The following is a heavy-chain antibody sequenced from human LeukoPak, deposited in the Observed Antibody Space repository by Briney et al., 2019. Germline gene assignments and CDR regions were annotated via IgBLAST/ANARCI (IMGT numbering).Heavy chain of an antibody. J-gene: IGHJ5*02. CDR3: AKTALGFGSGSYYFWFDP. Sequence: PSETLSLTCTVFGGSISSYYWRWIRQPPGKGLEWIGYIYTSGSTNYNPSLKSRVTISVDTSKNQFSLKLSSVTAADTAVYYCAKTALGFGSGSYYFWFDPWGQGTLVTVSS. CDR1: GGSISSYY. V-gene: IGHV4-4*09. D-gene: IGHD3-10*01. CDR2: IYTSGST.